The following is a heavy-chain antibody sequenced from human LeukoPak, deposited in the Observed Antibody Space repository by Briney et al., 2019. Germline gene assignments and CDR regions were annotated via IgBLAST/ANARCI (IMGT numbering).Heavy chain of an antibody. CDR1: GFTFSSYE. CDR3: ARDPVVPAAIGYFDY. Sequence: GGSLRLSCAASGFTFSSYEMNWVRQAPGKGLEWVSYISSSGSTIYYADSVKGRFTISRDNAKNSLYLQMNSLRAEDTAVYYCARDPVVPAAIGYFDYWGQGTLVTVSS. CDR2: ISSSGSTI. V-gene: IGHV3-48*03. J-gene: IGHJ4*02. D-gene: IGHD2-2*01.